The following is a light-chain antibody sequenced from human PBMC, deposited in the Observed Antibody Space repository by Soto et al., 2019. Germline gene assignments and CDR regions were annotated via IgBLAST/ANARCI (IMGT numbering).Light chain of an antibody. J-gene: IGKJ1*01. Sequence: EIQMTQSPSPVSASVGDRVSITCRASQGIXNSLDWYQQRPGKAPKVLXVDASTLDRGVPSKLSGSGSDTEFTFTISSLQPEDVAIYYCQQYKDYSWTFGQGTKVDIK. V-gene: IGKV1-5*01. CDR2: DAS. CDR1: QGIXNS. CDR3: QQYKDYSWT.